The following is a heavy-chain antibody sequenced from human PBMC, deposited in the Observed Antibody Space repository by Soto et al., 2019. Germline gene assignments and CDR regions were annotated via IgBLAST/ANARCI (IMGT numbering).Heavy chain of an antibody. CDR1: GFTFDNYA. J-gene: IGHJ4*01. D-gene: IGHD6-19*01. CDR3: AKAPIWQWHRNFYFDY. V-gene: IGHV3-23*01. Sequence: EVQLLESGGGLMQPGGSLRLSCATSGFTFDNYAMSWVRQAPGKGLEWVSGITGSGTTTYSADSVRGRFTITRDNGNNTLHLQMNSLRAEDTAVYYCAKAPIWQWHRNFYFDYWGHGTLVTVSS. CDR2: ITGSGTTT.